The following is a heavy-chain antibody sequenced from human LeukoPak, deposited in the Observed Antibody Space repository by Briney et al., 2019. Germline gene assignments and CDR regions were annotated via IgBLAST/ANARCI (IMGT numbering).Heavy chain of an antibody. D-gene: IGHD3-10*01. J-gene: IGHJ1*01. V-gene: IGHV4-61*02. Sequence: SETLSLTCTVSGGSISSSSYFWSWIRQPAGKGLEWIGRIYASGSTNYNPSLKSRVTMSVDTSNNVFSLQLTSVTAADTAVYYCARHFGPREYFQHWGQGTLVTVSS. CDR2: IYASGST. CDR3: ARHFGPREYFQH. CDR1: GGSISSSSYF.